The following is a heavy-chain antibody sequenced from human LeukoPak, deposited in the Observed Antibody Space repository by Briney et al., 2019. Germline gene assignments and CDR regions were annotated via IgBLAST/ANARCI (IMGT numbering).Heavy chain of an antibody. CDR3: ARRESSGWYWVY. V-gene: IGHV3-48*02. D-gene: IGHD6-19*01. Sequence: PGGSLRLSCAASGFTFSTYSMNWVRQAPGKGLEWVSYISSTSNTIYYADSVKGRFIISRDNAKNSLDLQMNSLRDEDTAVYYCARRESSGWYWVYWGQGTLVTVSS. CDR2: ISSTSNTI. CDR1: GFTFSTYS. J-gene: IGHJ4*02.